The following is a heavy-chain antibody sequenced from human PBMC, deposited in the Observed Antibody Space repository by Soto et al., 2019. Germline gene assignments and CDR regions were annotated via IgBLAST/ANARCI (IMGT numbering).Heavy chain of an antibody. CDR1: GFTFSMFW. Sequence: PGGSLRLSCAASGFTFSMFWMSWVRQVPGKGLEWVANIKQDGSEKYYVDSVKGRFTISRDNAKDSLSLQMNNRRVEDTAVYYGGRDRGLASIFGVVGFWGQGTFVTVSS. CDR3: GRDRGLASIFGVVGF. CDR2: IKQDGSEK. J-gene: IGHJ4*02. D-gene: IGHD3-3*01. V-gene: IGHV3-7*01.